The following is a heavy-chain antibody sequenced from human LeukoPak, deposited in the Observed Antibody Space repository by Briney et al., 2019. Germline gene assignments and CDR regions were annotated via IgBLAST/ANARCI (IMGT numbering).Heavy chain of an antibody. CDR2: ISGSGGST. CDR3: AKDLKRITIFGVVIQSPRLHYGMDV. D-gene: IGHD3-3*01. V-gene: IGHV3-23*01. J-gene: IGHJ6*02. CDR1: GFTFTSYA. Sequence: PGGSLRLSCAASGFTFTSYAMSWVRQAPGKGLEWVSAISGSGGSTYYADSGKGRFTISRDNSKNTLYLQMNSLRAEDTAVYYCAKDLKRITIFGVVIQSPRLHYGMDVWGQGTTVTVSS.